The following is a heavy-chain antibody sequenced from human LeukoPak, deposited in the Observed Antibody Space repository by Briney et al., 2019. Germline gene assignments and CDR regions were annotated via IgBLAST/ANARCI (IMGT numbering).Heavy chain of an antibody. Sequence: GASVKVSCKASGGTFSRYVISGVRQAPGQGLEGVGRIIPILGIANYAQKFQCRVTITADKSKSTGYMTLSNLRTEDTAVYYCSLYVSSQHDSFDYWGQGTLVTVSS. J-gene: IGHJ4*02. CDR2: IIPILGIA. D-gene: IGHD2-2*02. V-gene: IGHV1-69*04. CDR1: GGTFSRYV. CDR3: SLYVSSQHDSFDY.